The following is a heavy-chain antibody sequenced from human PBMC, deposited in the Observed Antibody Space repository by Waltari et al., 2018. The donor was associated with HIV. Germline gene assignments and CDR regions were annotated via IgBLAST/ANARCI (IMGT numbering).Heavy chain of an antibody. V-gene: IGHV1-2*06. CDR3: ARDRSNYGSGSYDAFDI. Sequence: QVQLVQSGAEVKKPGASVNVSCKASGYTFTDYYIHWVRQAPGQGLEWMGRIHPDRGGTNCAQKFQGRVTRTRDTSINTVYMELNRLRSDDTAVYYCARDRSNYGSGSYDAFDIWGQETMVTVSS. CDR1: GYTFTDYY. J-gene: IGHJ3*02. D-gene: IGHD3-10*01. CDR2: IHPDRGGT.